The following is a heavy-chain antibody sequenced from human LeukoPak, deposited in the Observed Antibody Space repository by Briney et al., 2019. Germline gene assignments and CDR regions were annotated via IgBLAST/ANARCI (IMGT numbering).Heavy chain of an antibody. V-gene: IGHV4-30-4*01. CDR1: GGSISSGDYS. CDR3: ARRDYDSPVGAFDI. D-gene: IGHD3-22*01. J-gene: IGHJ3*02. CDR2: IYYSGST. Sequence: PSQTLSLTCTVSGGSISSGDYSWSWIRQPPGKGLEWIGYIYYSGSTYYNPSLKSRVTISVDTSKNQFSLKLSSVTAADTAVYYCARRDYDSPVGAFDIWGQGTMVTVSS.